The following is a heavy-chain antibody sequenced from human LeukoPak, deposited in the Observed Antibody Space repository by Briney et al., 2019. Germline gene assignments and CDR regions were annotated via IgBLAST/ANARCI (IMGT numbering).Heavy chain of an antibody. J-gene: IGHJ5*02. D-gene: IGHD1-26*01. CDR3: AGEVGGSWFDP. Sequence: PSETLSLTCTVSGGSISGGSHYWSWIRQPAGKGLEWIGRIYSSGNTNYNPSLKSRVTISLDTSKNQFSLNLSSVTAADTAVYYCAGEVGGSWFDPWGLGTLVTVSS. V-gene: IGHV4-61*02. CDR2: IYSSGNT. CDR1: GGSISGGSHY.